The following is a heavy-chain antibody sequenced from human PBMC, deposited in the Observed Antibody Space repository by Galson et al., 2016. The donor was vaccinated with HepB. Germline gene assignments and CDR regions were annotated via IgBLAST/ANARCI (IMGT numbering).Heavy chain of an antibody. CDR2: IYYSERT. V-gene: IGHV4-61*01. CDR3: AREMRRPTQGVAFDI. Sequence: SETLSLTCTVSGGSVSSGSYYWNWIRQPPGKGLEWIGYIYYSERTNYSPSLKSRVTISVDTSKNQFSLRLSSVTAADTAVYYCAREMRRPTQGVAFDIWGQGTMVTVSS. D-gene: IGHD2-8*01. CDR1: GGSVSSGSYY. J-gene: IGHJ3*02.